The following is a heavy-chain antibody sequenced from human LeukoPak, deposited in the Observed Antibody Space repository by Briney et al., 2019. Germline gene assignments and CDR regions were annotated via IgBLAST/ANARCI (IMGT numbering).Heavy chain of an antibody. CDR1: GGSISSGSYY. Sequence: TSQTLSLTCTVSGGSISSGSYYWNWIRQPAGKGLEWIGRIYTSGSTNYNPSLKSRVTMSVDTSKNQFSLKLSSVTAADTAVYYCARDSGAVEATGVGFDYWGQGTLVTVSS. V-gene: IGHV4-61*02. J-gene: IGHJ4*02. CDR3: ARDSGAVEATGVGFDY. D-gene: IGHD1-26*01. CDR2: IYTSGST.